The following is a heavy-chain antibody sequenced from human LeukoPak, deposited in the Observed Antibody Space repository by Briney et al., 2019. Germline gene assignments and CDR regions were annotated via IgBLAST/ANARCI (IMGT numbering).Heavy chain of an antibody. J-gene: IGHJ4*02. CDR1: GYSISRGYY. D-gene: IGHD3-22*01. Sequence: SETLSLTCTVSGYSISRGYYWGWIRQPPGNGLEWIGSIYHSGSTYYNPSLKSRVTISVDTSKNQFSLKLSSVTAADTAVYYCARGTTSNYYDSSGYGFDYWGQGTLVTVSS. CDR3: ARGTTSNYYDSSGYGFDY. CDR2: IYHSGST. V-gene: IGHV4-38-2*02.